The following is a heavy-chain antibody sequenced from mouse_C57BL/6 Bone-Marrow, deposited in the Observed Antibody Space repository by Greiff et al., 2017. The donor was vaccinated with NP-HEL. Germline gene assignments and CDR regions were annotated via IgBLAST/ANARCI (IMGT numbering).Heavy chain of an antibody. V-gene: IGHV2-2*01. J-gene: IGHJ1*03. Sequence: QVHVKQSGPGLVQPSQSLSITCTVSGFSLTSYGVHWVRQSPGKGLEWLGVIWSGGSTDYNAAFISRLSISKDNSKSQVFFKMNSLQADDTAIYYCARNSDYGNEWYFDVWGTGTTVTVSS. CDR3: ARNSDYGNEWYFDV. D-gene: IGHD2-1*01. CDR2: IWSGGST. CDR1: GFSLTSYG.